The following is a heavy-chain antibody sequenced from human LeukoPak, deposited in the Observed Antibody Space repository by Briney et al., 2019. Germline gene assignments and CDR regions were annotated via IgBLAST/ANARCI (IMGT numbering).Heavy chain of an antibody. CDR3: ARGSYDSSGWYGLYYYYGMDV. V-gene: IGHV3-74*01. CDR2: INSDGSST. D-gene: IGHD6-19*01. J-gene: IGHJ6*02. CDR1: GFTFRSYW. Sequence: GGSLRLSCAASGFTFRSYWMHWVRQAPGKGLVWVSRINSDGSSTSYADSVKGRFTISRDNAKNTLYLQMNSLRAEDTAVYYCARGSYDSSGWYGLYYYYGMDVWGQGTTVTVSS.